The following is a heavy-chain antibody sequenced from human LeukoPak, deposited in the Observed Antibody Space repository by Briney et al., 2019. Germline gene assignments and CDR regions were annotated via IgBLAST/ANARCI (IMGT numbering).Heavy chain of an antibody. Sequence: GGSLRLSCAASGFTFSTSWMTWVRQAPGKELEWLSNINEDGTIKNYVDSVKGRFTTSRDNAKNSLFLQMLSLRADDTAVYYCARDSGYNAFDIWGLGTMVTVSS. CDR1: GFTFSTSW. V-gene: IGHV3-7*01. CDR2: INEDGTIK. D-gene: IGHD5-18*01. CDR3: ARDSGYNAFDI. J-gene: IGHJ3*02.